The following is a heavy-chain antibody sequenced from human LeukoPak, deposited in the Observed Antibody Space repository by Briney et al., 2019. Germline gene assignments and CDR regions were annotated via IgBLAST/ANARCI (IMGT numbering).Heavy chain of an antibody. CDR3: ARAAAAPY. CDR1: GFTFSSYE. Sequence: GGSLRLSCAASGFTFSSYEMNWVRQAPGKGLEWVSYISSSGSTIYYADSVKGRFNISRDNAKNSLYLQMNGVRAEDTAVYYCARAAAAPYWGQGTLVTVSS. D-gene: IGHD6-13*01. CDR2: ISSSGSTI. J-gene: IGHJ4*02. V-gene: IGHV3-48*03.